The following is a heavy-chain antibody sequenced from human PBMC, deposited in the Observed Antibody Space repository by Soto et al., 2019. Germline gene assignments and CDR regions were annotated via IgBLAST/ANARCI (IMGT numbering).Heavy chain of an antibody. CDR3: AREGPAPYYYYGMDV. CDR1: GYSFTTYG. V-gene: IGHV1-18*01. J-gene: IGHJ6*02. Sequence: QVQLVQSGGEVKKPGASVKVSCKTSGYSFTTYGISWVRQAPGQGLEWMGWISAYNGNTNYAQKLQDRVTMTTDTSTSTAYMELRSLRSDDTAVYYCAREGPAPYYYYGMDVWGHGSTVPVSS. CDR2: ISAYNGNT.